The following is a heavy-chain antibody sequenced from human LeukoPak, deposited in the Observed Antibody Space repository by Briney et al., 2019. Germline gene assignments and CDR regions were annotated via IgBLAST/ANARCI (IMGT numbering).Heavy chain of an antibody. CDR1: GYTFTSYG. D-gene: IGHD3-22*01. CDR2: ISAYNGYT. J-gene: IGHJ5*02. CDR3: ARSESTYYYDISGYLSDP. V-gene: IGHV1-18*01. Sequence: GASVKVSYKASGYTFTSYGITWVRQAPGQGLEWMGWISAYNGYTNYAQKLQGRVLMTTDTSTSTAYMELRSLRSDDTAVYYCARSESTYYYDISGYLSDPWGQGTLVTVSS.